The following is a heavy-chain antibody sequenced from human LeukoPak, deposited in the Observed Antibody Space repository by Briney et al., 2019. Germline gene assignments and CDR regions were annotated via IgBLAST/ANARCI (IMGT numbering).Heavy chain of an antibody. CDR3: ARDRGIIVGAQPANYGMDV. V-gene: IGHV1-3*01. D-gene: IGHD1-26*01. Sequence: ASVKVSCKASGYTFTSYAMHWVRQAPGQRLEWMGWINAGNGNTKYSQKFQGRVTITRDTSASTAYMELSSLRSEDTAVYYCARDRGIIVGAQPANYGMDVWGQGTTVTVSS. CDR1: GYTFTSYA. CDR2: INAGNGNT. J-gene: IGHJ6*02.